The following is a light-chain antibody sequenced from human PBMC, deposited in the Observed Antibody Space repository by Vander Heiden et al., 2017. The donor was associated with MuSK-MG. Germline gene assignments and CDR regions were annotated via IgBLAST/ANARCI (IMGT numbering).Light chain of an antibody. J-gene: IGKJ1*01. CDR3: QQSDSART. Sequence: DMQMTQSPSSLSASVGDRVTITCRASQTISTFLNWYQQKPGKAPKLLIYYAARLHTGVPSRFSGSGSGTDFTLTISNLQPEDFGTYYCQQSDSARTFGQGTKVEIK. CDR2: YAA. V-gene: IGKV1-39*01. CDR1: QTISTF.